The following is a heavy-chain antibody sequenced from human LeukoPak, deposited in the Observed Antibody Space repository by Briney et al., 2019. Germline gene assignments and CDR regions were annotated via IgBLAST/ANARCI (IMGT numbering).Heavy chain of an antibody. CDR1: GYTFTSYD. V-gene: IGHV1-2*02. CDR2: INPNSGGT. Sequence: GASVKVSCKASGYTFTSYDVNWVRQAPGQGLEWMGWINPNSGGTNYAQKFQGRVTMTRDTSISTAYMELSRLRSDDTAVYYCAKPYYYDSSGYHVLNYWGQGTLVTVSS. D-gene: IGHD3-22*01. CDR3: AKPYYYDSSGYHVLNY. J-gene: IGHJ4*02.